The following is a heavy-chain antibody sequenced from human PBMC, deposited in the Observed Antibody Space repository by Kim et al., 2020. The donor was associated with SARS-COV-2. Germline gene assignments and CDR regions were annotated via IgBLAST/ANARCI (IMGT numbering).Heavy chain of an antibody. V-gene: IGHV3-9*01. D-gene: IGHD4-17*01. CDR3: ARGGTVTKFFDY. J-gene: IGHJ4*02. Sequence: GYADSVTGRFTISRYNAKNSLYLQMNSLRAEETALYYCARGGTVTKFFDYWGQGTLVTVSS.